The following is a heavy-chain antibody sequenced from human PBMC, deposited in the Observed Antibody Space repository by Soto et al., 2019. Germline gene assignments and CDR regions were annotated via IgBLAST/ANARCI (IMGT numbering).Heavy chain of an antibody. V-gene: IGHV3-66*01. CDR3: ARDLTGIDQSSYYDFWSGHSGAFDI. J-gene: IGHJ3*02. D-gene: IGHD3-3*01. Sequence: HPGGSTRLSCAASGFTVSSNYMSWVRQAPGKGLEWVSVIYSGGSTYYADSVKGRFTISRDNSKNTLYLQMNSLRAEDTAVYYCARDLTGIDQSSYYDFWSGHSGAFDIWGQGTMVTVSS. CDR1: GFTVSSNY. CDR2: IYSGGST.